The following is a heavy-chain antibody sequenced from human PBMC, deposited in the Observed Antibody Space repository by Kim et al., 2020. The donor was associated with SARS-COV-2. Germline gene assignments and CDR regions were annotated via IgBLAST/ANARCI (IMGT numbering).Heavy chain of an antibody. V-gene: IGHV3-9*01. CDR3: AKTPNLGFGDWYFDY. CDR1: GFTFDDYA. J-gene: IGHJ4*02. D-gene: IGHD3-10*01. CDR2: ISWNSGSI. Sequence: GGSLRLSCAASGFTFDDYAMHWVRQAPGKGLEWVSGISWNSGSIGYADSVKGRFTISRDNAKNSLYLQMNSLRAEDTALYYCAKTPNLGFGDWYFDYWGQGTLVTVSS.